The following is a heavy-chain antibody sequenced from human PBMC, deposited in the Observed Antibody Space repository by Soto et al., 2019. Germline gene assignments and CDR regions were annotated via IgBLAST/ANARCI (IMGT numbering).Heavy chain of an antibody. CDR2: INHSGST. CDR3: ERTYSSSWSPFDY. D-gene: IGHD6-13*01. Sequence: QVQLQQWGAGRLKPSETLSLTCAVYGGSFSGYYWSWIRQPPGKGLEWIGEINHSGSTNYNTYIKSRVTIYVDTSKNQFSMKLSSVTAADTAVYYCERTYSSSWSPFDYWGQGTLVTVSS. CDR1: GGSFSGYY. V-gene: IGHV4-34*01. J-gene: IGHJ4*02.